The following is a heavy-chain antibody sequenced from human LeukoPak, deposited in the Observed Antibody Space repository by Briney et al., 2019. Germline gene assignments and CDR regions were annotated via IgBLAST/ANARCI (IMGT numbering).Heavy chain of an antibody. V-gene: IGHV3-21*01. D-gene: IGHD3-22*01. CDR3: ARDYFDSSDYPQTYYYYYMDV. CDR2: ISSTSAFI. Sequence: GGSLRLSCAASGFTFSRYSMNWVRQAPGKGLEWVASISSTSAFIYSAASVKGRFTIARDTAKTSLFLEMNSLRAEDTAIYYCARDYFDSSDYPQTYYYYYMDVWGKGTTVTVSS. CDR1: GFTFSRYS. J-gene: IGHJ6*03.